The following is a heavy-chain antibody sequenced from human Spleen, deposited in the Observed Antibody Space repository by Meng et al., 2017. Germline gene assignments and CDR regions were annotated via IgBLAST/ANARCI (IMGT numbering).Heavy chain of an antibody. D-gene: IGHD1-7*01. Sequence: QLRVVQFGAEVKKPGASVKLSCRASGYTFIDAYVHWVRQAPGQGLEWMGRIIPSRGDANSAQKFLGRVTLTWDTSISTAYMELSSLRSDDTAIYYCARDGGNYDFDYWGQGTLVTVPS. J-gene: IGHJ4*02. CDR1: GYTFIDAY. CDR3: ARDGGNYDFDY. CDR2: IIPSRGDA. V-gene: IGHV1-2*06.